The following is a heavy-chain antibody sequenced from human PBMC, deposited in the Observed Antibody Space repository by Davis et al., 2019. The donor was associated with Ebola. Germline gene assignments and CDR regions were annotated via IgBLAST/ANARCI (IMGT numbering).Heavy chain of an antibody. CDR1: GFAISSKP. J-gene: IGHJ4*02. CDR2: IDTDGSRI. V-gene: IGHV3-74*01. CDR3: VRDDNGGNSGIDY. Sequence: GESLKISCTVSGFAISSKPMYWVRQGPGKGLVFVSRIDTDGSRINYADSVKGRFTISRDNAKNTMYLQMISLRAEDTAMYYCVRDDNGGNSGIDYWGQGTLVTVSS. D-gene: IGHD4-23*01.